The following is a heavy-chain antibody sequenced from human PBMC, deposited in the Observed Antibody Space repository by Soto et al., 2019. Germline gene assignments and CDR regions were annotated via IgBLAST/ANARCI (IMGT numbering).Heavy chain of an antibody. CDR1: GYAFTTYG. D-gene: IGHD1-1*01. Sequence: QVHLVQSGAEVKKPGASVKVSCKGSGYAFTTYGITWVRQAPGQGLEWMGWISAHNGNTNYAQKLQGRVTVTRDTSTSTAYMELRSLRSGDTAVYYGARGRYGDYGGQGALVPVSS. V-gene: IGHV1-18*01. J-gene: IGHJ4*02. CDR3: ARGRYGDY. CDR2: ISAHNGNT.